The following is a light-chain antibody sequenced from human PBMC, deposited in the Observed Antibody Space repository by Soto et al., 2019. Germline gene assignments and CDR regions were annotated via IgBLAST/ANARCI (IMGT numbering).Light chain of an antibody. Sequence: QSALTQPASVSGSPGQSITISCTGTSSDVGSYNLVSWYQQHPGKAPKLMIYEGNKRPSGASNRFSGSKSGNTASLTISGLQAKDEADYYCCSYAGSSTFEIFGGGTKRTVL. CDR2: EGN. J-gene: IGLJ2*01. CDR1: SSDVGSYNL. CDR3: CSYAGSSTFEI. V-gene: IGLV2-23*03.